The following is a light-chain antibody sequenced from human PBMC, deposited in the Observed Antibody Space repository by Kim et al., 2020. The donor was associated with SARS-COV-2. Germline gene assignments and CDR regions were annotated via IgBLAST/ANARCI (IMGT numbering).Light chain of an antibody. Sequence: SQGERATLSCRASQSVSSSYLAWYQQKPGQDPRLLIYGASSRATGIPDRFSGSGSGTDFTLTISRLEPEDFAVYYCQQYGSSPWTFGQGTKVEIK. J-gene: IGKJ1*01. CDR2: GAS. CDR1: QSVSSSY. CDR3: QQYGSSPWT. V-gene: IGKV3-20*01.